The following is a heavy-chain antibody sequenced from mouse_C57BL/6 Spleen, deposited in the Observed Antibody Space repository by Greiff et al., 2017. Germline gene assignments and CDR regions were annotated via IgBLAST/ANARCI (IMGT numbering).Heavy chain of an antibody. D-gene: IGHD1-1*01. Sequence: EVQLQESEGGLVQPGSSMKLSCTASGFTFSDYYMAWVRQVPEKGLEWVANINYDGSSTYYLDSLKSRFIISRDNAKNILYLQMSSLKSEDTATYYCARESYYGSISYFDVWGTGTTVTVSS. CDR3: ARESYYGSISYFDV. V-gene: IGHV5-16*01. CDR2: INYDGSST. CDR1: GFTFSDYY. J-gene: IGHJ1*03.